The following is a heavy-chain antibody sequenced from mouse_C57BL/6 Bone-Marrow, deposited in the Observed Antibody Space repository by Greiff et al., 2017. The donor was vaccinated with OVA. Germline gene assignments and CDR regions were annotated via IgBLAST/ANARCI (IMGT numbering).Heavy chain of an antibody. V-gene: IGHV1-64*01. D-gene: IGHD4-1*01. CDR3: ARGNWDRGGYFDV. CDR1: GYTFTSYW. J-gene: IGHJ1*03. Sequence: QVQLQQPGAELVKPGASVKLSCKASGYTFTSYWMHWVKQRPGQGLEWIGMIHPNSGSTNYNEKFKSKATLTVDKSSSTAYMQLSSLTSEDSAVYYCARGNWDRGGYFDVWGTGTTVTVSS. CDR2: IHPNSGST.